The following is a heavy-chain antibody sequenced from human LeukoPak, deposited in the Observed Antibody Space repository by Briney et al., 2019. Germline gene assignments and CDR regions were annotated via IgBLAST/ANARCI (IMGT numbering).Heavy chain of an antibody. Sequence: SSETLSLTCTVSGGSISSSSYYWGWIRQPPGKGLEWIGIIYYSGSTYYNPSLTSRVTISVDTSTNQFSLKLSSVTAADTAVYYCARDYYDSSGYEPYYFDYWGQGTLVTVSS. CDR3: ARDYYDSSGYEPYYFDY. J-gene: IGHJ4*02. V-gene: IGHV4-39*07. CDR2: IYYSGST. D-gene: IGHD3-22*01. CDR1: GGSISSSSYY.